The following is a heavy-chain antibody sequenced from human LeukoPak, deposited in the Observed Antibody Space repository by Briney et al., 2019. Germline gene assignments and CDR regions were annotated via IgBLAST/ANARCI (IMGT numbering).Heavy chain of an antibody. Sequence: GGSLTLSCAASGFTFSSYEMIWVRQAPGKGLEWVSYISSSGSTKYYADYVKGRFTISRDNDKNSLYLQMNSLRAEDTGVYYCARRCFTYGMDVWGQGTTVTVSS. D-gene: IGHD2-8*01. CDR3: ARRCFTYGMDV. V-gene: IGHV3-48*03. CDR2: ISSSGSTK. J-gene: IGHJ6*02. CDR1: GFTFSSYE.